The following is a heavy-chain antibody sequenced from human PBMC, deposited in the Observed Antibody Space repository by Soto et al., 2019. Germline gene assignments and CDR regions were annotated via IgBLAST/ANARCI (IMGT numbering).Heavy chain of an antibody. D-gene: IGHD6-19*01. CDR2: IRSKANSYAT. V-gene: IGHV3-73*01. CDR1: GFTFSGSA. J-gene: IGHJ6*02. Sequence: EVQLVESGGGLVQPGGSLKLSCAASGFTFSGSAMHWVRQASGKGLEWVGRIRSKANSYATAYAASVKGRFTISRDDSKNTAYLQMNSLKTEDTAVYYSTRQLYSGWYLSSYYGMDVWGQGTTVTVSS. CDR3: TRQLYSGWYLSSYYGMDV.